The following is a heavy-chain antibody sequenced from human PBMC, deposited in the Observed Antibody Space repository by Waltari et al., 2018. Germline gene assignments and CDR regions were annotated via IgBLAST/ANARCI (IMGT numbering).Heavy chain of an antibody. V-gene: IGHV1-69*02. CDR1: GGTFRSYT. J-gene: IGHJ6*02. CDR2: ISPILGIA. CDR3: ARVRGGWGSGRRVYDYGMDV. Sequence: QVQLLQSGAEVKKPGSSVNVPCKASGGTFRSYTISWVRQAPGQGLVGMGRISPILGIANYAQKYQGKDTISADKTTGKAYMEMSSMRPEDMAVDDWARVRGGWGSGRRVYDYGMDVWGQGTTVTVSS. D-gene: IGHD3-10*01.